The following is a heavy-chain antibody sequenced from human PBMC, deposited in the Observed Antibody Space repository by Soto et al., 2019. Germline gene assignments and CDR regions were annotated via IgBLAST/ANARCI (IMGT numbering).Heavy chain of an antibody. CDR3: LKAASADAFDV. V-gene: IGHV3-7*01. CDR2: IKQDGSEK. Sequence: EVQLVGSGGGLVQPGGSLRLSCAASGFTFSRYWMNWVRQAPGKGLEWVANIKQDGSEKYYADSVKGRFTIYRDNAKNALYLQMNSLRAEDTALYYCLKAASADAFDVWGQGTVVTVSS. D-gene: IGHD2-15*01. CDR1: GFTFSRYW. J-gene: IGHJ3*01.